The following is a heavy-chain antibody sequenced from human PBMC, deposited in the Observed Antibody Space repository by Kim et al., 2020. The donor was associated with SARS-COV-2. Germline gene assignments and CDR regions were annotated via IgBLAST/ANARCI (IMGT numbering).Heavy chain of an antibody. CDR2: ISDDGNKK. J-gene: IGHJ6*02. D-gene: IGHD5-12*01. Sequence: GGSLRLSCAASGFMFSAYGMHWVRQAPGKGLEWVAVISDDGNKKYYADSVKGRFTISRDNSKNTLYLHMNSLGVEETSVYYCAREQEWLPTGEKGYYGMDLWGRGTTVTVSS. V-gene: IGHV3-33*08. CDR3: AREQEWLPTGEKGYYGMDL. CDR1: GFMFSAYG.